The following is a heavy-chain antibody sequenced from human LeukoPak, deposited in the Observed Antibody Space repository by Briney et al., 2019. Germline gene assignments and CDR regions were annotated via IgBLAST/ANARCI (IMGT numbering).Heavy chain of an antibody. D-gene: IGHD2-2*01. CDR3: ARLAPRYCSSTSCYRNWYFDL. V-gene: IGHV4-59*12. Sequence: PSETLSLTCTVSGGSISSYYWSWIRQPPGKGLEWIGYIYHSGSTYYNPSLKSRVTISVDRSKNQFSLKLSSVTAAGTAVYYCARLAPRYCSSTSCYRNWYFDLWGRGTLVTVSS. CDR2: IYHSGST. J-gene: IGHJ2*01. CDR1: GGSISSYY.